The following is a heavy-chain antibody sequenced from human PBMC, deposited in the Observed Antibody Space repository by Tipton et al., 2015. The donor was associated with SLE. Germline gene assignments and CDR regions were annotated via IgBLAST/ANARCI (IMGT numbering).Heavy chain of an antibody. D-gene: IGHD1-26*01. Sequence: TLSLTCTVSGGSVSSGSYYWSWIRQPPGKGLEWIGYIYYSGSTNYNPSLKSRVTISIDTSKNQFSLKLSSVTAAATAVYYCARVIVGATGWFDPWGQGTLVTVSS. CDR1: GGSVSSGSYY. CDR3: ARVIVGATGWFDP. J-gene: IGHJ5*02. V-gene: IGHV4-61*01. CDR2: IYYSGST.